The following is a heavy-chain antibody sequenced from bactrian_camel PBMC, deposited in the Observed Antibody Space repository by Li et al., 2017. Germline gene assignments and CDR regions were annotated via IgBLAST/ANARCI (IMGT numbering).Heavy chain of an antibody. Sequence: HVQLVESGGGLVQAGGSLRLSCVASGGTYSTYRSYCMGWFRQAPGKEREGVAGIDTGGGSTHYADSVKGRATISRDNAKNTLALQMTSLKPEDTAMYYCAANFGPYCSGPYLARRANFEGQGTQVTVS. CDR2: IDTGGGST. J-gene: IGHJ4*01. D-gene: IGHD2*01. CDR1: GGTYSTYR. V-gene: IGHV3S1*01.